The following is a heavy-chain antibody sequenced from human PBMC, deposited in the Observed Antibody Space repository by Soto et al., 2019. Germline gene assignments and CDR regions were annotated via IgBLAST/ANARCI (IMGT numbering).Heavy chain of an antibody. D-gene: IGHD2-15*01. V-gene: IGHV3-53*01. CDR2: IYSGGST. CDR1: GFTVSSNY. J-gene: IGHJ3*02. Sequence: VGSLRLSCAASGFTVSSNYMSWVRQAPGKGLEWVSVIYSGGSTYYADSVKGRFTISRDNSKNTLYLQMNSLRAEDTAVYYCARYCSGGSCYPDAFDIWGQGTMVTVSS. CDR3: ARYCSGGSCYPDAFDI.